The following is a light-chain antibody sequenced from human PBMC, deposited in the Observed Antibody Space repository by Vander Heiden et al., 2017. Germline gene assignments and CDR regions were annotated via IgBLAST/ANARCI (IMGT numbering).Light chain of an antibody. J-gene: IGKJ2*01. Sequence: IVLTQSPDSLAVSLVESATIHCKSRQSVLYSSNNKNYLAWYQQKPGQPPKLLIYWASTRESGVPDRFSGSGSGTDFTLTISSLQAEDVAVYYCQQDYSTPPTFGQGTKLEIK. CDR3: QQDYSTPPT. V-gene: IGKV4-1*01. CDR2: WAS. CDR1: QSVLYSSNNKNY.